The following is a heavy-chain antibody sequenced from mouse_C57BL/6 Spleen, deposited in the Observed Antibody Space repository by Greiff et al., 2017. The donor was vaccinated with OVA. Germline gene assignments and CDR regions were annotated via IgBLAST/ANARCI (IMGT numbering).Heavy chain of an antibody. CDR2: ISYDGSN. CDR3: AREDTTVVAFDY. CDR1: GYSITSGYY. J-gene: IGHJ2*01. V-gene: IGHV3-6*01. Sequence: EVQRVESGPGLVKPSQSLSLTCSVTGYSITSGYYWNWIRQFPGNKLEWMGYISYDGSNNYNPSLKNRISITRDTSKNQFFLKLNSVTTEDTATYYCAREDTTVVAFDYWGQGTTLTVSS. D-gene: IGHD1-1*01.